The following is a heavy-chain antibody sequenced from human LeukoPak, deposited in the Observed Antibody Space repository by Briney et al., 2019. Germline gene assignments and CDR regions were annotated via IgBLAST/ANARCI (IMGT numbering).Heavy chain of an antibody. Sequence: GGSLRLSCAASGFTFSSYALHWVRQAPGRGLKWVAVISYDGSNKYYADSVEGRFTISRDNSKNTLYLQMNSLRAEDTAVYYCARDGRSCSGGSCYWGYYFDYWGQGTLVTVSS. D-gene: IGHD2-15*01. CDR1: GFTFSSYA. CDR3: ARDGRSCSGGSCYWGYYFDY. J-gene: IGHJ4*02. CDR2: ISYDGSNK. V-gene: IGHV3-30*04.